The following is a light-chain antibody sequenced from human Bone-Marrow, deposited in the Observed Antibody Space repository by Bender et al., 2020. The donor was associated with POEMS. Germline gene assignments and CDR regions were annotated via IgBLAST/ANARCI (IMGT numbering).Light chain of an antibody. J-gene: IGLJ1*01. V-gene: IGLV2-23*02. CDR2: EVT. Sequence: QSALTQPASVSGSPGQSVTISCTGTSSDVGSYNLVSWYQQHPGKAPKLMIYEVTERPLGVSNRFSGSKSGNTASLTISGLQAEDEADYHCCSYRGPSTYVFGTGTTVTVL. CDR1: SSDVGSYNL. CDR3: CSYRGPSTYV.